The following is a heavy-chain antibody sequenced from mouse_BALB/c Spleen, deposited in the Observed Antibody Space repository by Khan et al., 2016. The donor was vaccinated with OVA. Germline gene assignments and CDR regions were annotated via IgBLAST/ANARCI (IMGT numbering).Heavy chain of an antibody. CDR3: ARSGTVSTVVVTDFDV. CDR1: GYSITSDYA. J-gene: IGHJ2*01. D-gene: IGHD1-1*01. V-gene: IGHV3-2*02. CDR2: IKYSGST. Sequence: EVQLQESGPGLVKPSQSLSLTCTVTGYSITSDYAWNWIRQFPGNKLEWMGYIKYSGSTSYNPSLKSRISITRETSKNQTVLHLNSVTTEDTSSDYCARSGTVSTVVVTDFDVWVQGTTLTVSS.